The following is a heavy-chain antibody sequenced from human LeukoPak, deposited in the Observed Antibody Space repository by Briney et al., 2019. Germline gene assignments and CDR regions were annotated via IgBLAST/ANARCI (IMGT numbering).Heavy chain of an antibody. Sequence: SETLSLTCTVSGGSISGYYWTWIRQPPGKGLEWIGQIYYNGKADYNPSLESRITISVDTSKNKISLKLNSVTAADTAIYYGAKFGADYDMYVWGQGITVAVSS. D-gene: IGHD3-16*01. CDR2: IYYNGKA. CDR3: AKFGADYDMYV. CDR1: GGSISGYY. J-gene: IGHJ6*02. V-gene: IGHV4-59*01.